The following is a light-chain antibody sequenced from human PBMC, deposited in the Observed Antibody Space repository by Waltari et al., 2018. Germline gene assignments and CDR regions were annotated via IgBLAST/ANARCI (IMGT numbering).Light chain of an antibody. CDR1: SSNIGAGSD. CDR3: QSYDRSLSGSV. V-gene: IGLV1-40*01. J-gene: IGLJ2*01. CDR2: DNN. Sequence: QSVLTQPPSVSGAPGQRVTISCTGSSSNIGAGSDVHWYQQLPGTAPKLLIYDNNNRPSGVPDRFSGSKSGTSASLAITGLQAEDEADYYCQSYDRSLSGSVFGGGTKLTVL.